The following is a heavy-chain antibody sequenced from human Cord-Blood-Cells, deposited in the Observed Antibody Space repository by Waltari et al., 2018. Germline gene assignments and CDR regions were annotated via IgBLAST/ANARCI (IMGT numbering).Heavy chain of an antibody. CDR3: ASHSGSYSGGLDY. CDR2: IYRGGST. D-gene: IGHD1-26*01. Sequence: EVQLVETGGGLIQPGGSLRLSYAASGFTVSSNYMSWVRQAPGKGLGWVSVIYRGGSTYYADSGEGRFTISRDNSKNTLYLQMNSLRAEDTAVYYCASHSGSYSGGLDYWGQGTLVTVSS. V-gene: IGHV3-53*02. CDR1: GFTVSSNY. J-gene: IGHJ4*02.